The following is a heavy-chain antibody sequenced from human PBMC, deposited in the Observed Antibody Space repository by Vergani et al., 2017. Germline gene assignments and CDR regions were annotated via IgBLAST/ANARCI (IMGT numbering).Heavy chain of an antibody. D-gene: IGHD2-15*01. V-gene: IGHV3-21*01. CDR2: ISSSSSYI. CDR1: GFTFSSYS. CDR3: AIDVECSGCSCYSTYYGMDV. Sequence: EVQLVESGGGLVKPGGSLRLSCAASGFTFSSYSMNWVRQAPGKGLEWVSSISSSSSYIYYADSVKGRFTISRDNAKNSLYLQMNSLRAEDTAVYYCAIDVECSGCSCYSTYYGMDVWGQGSTVTVSS. J-gene: IGHJ6*02.